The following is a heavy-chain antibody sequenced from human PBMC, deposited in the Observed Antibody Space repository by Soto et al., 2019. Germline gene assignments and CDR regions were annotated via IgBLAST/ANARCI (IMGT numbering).Heavy chain of an antibody. CDR2: INHSGST. CDR3: ARGRGSGWYGNWFDP. Sequence: KPSETLSLTCAVYGGSFSGYYWSWIRQPPGKGLEWIGEINHSGSTNYNPSLKSRVTISVDTSKNQFSLKLSSVTAADTAVYYCARGRGSGWYGNWFDPWGQGTLVTVSS. V-gene: IGHV4-34*01. D-gene: IGHD6-19*01. CDR1: GGSFSGYY. J-gene: IGHJ5*02.